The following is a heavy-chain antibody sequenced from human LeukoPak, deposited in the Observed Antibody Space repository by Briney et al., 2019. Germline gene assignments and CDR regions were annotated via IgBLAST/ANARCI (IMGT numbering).Heavy chain of an antibody. Sequence: SETLSLTCTVSGGSISSYYWSWIRQPPGKGLEWIGYIYYSGSTNYNPSLKSRVTISVDTSKNQFSLKLSSVTAADTAVYYCASVMGVTGTNHYYYYMDVWGKGTTVTVSS. V-gene: IGHV4-59*01. CDR1: GGSISSYY. J-gene: IGHJ6*03. D-gene: IGHD2-21*02. CDR3: ASVMGVTGTNHYYYYMDV. CDR2: IYYSGST.